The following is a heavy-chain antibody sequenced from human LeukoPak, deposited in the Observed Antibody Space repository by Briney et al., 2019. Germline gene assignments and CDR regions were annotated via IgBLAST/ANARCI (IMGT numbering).Heavy chain of an antibody. Sequence: GGSLRLSCAASGFTVSSNYMSWVRQAPGKGLEWVSVIYSGGSTYYADSVKGRFTISRDNSKNTLYLQMNSLRAEDTAVYYCARADNDMFHTGNLGFDYWGQGTLVTVSS. CDR3: ARADNDMFHTGNLGFDY. D-gene: IGHD3-10*02. J-gene: IGHJ4*02. V-gene: IGHV3-53*01. CDR2: IYSGGST. CDR1: GFTVSSNY.